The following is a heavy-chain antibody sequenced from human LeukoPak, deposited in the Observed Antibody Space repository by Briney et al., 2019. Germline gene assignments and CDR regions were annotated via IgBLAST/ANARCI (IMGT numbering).Heavy chain of an antibody. CDR2: ISGSGDTT. CDR3: AKSRGESRGASNY. J-gene: IGHJ4*02. D-gene: IGHD1-26*01. V-gene: IGHV3-23*01. CDR1: GFTFSSYA. Sequence: GGSLRLSCAASGFTFSSYAMNWVRQAPGKGLEWVSFISGSGDTTYYADSVKGRFTISRDKSKNTLYLQMNSLRAEDTAVYYCAKSRGESRGASNYWGQGTQVTVSS.